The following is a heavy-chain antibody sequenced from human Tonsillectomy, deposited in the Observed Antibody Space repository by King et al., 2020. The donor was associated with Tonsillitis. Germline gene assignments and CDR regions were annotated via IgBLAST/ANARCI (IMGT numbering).Heavy chain of an antibody. CDR3: ARDHGYYDRSGYSTYYYMDV. Sequence: VQLVESGGGVVQPERSLRLSCEVSGFNFSSYGMHWVRQAPGKGLEWVAVTWSDGTNKYYVDSVKGRFTISRDNSKNTLYLQMNSLRAEDTAVYYCARDHGYYDRSGYSTYYYMDVWGKGPRSPSP. CDR2: TWSDGTNK. J-gene: IGHJ6*03. D-gene: IGHD3-22*01. V-gene: IGHV3-33*01. CDR1: GFNFSSYG.